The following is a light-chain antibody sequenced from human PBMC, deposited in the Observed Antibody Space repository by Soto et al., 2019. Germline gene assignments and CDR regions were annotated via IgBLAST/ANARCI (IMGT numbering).Light chain of an antibody. CDR2: DAS. J-gene: IGKJ4*01. CDR1: QSLYSR. V-gene: IGKV1-5*01. CDR3: QHYNNYPLT. Sequence: DIQMTQSPSTLSASVGDRVTITCRASQSLYSRLAWYQQKPGKGPKLVIYDASTLESGVPSRFSGSGSGTEFTLTISSLQPDDVASYYCQHYNNYPLTFGGGTKV.